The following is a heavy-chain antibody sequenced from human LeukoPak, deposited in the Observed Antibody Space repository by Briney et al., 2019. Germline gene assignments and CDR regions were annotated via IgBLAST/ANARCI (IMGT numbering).Heavy chain of an antibody. CDR3: AKAGYGSGRGAFDI. Sequence: GRSLRLSCAASGFTFSSYGMHWVRQAPGKGLEWVAVISYDGSNKYYADSVKGRFTISRDNSKNTLYLQMNSLRAEDTAVYYCAKAGYGSGRGAFDIWGQGTMVTVSS. CDR2: ISYDGSNK. CDR1: GFTFSSYG. V-gene: IGHV3-30*18. D-gene: IGHD3-10*01. J-gene: IGHJ3*02.